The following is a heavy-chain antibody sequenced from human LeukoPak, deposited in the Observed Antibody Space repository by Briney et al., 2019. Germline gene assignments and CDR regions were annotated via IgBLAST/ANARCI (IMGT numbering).Heavy chain of an antibody. CDR2: ISAYNGNT. D-gene: IGHD3-16*01. CDR3: ARDTFVWGSHRNFDY. Sequence: GASVKVSCKASGYTFTSYGISWVRQAPGQGLEWMGWISAYNGNTNYAQKLQGRVTMTTDTSTSTAYMELRSLRSDDTAVYYCARDTFVWGSHRNFDYWGQGTLVTVSS. CDR1: GYTFTSYG. J-gene: IGHJ4*02. V-gene: IGHV1-18*01.